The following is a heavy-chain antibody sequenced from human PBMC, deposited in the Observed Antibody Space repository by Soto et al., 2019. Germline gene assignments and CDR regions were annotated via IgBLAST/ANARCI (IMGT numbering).Heavy chain of an antibody. V-gene: IGHV4-31*03. D-gene: IGHD1-26*01. Sequence: QVQLQESGPGLVKPSQTLSLTCSVSGGSISSGGYYWSWIRQHPEKGLEWIGYIYYSGSTNYNPSLKSRVIISVDTSSNRFSVDLRSVTAADTAIYYCARHSASWQWFDYWGQGTLVTVSS. J-gene: IGHJ5*01. CDR1: GGSISSGGYY. CDR2: IYYSGST. CDR3: ARHSASWQWFDY.